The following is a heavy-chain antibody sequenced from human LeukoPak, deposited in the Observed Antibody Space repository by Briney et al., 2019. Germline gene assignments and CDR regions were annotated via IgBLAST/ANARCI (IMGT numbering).Heavy chain of an antibody. Sequence: SETLSLTCAVYGGSFSGYYWSWIRQPPGKGLEWIGEINHSGSTNYIPSLKSRVTISVDTSKNQFSLKLSSVTAADTAVYYCARSQLRWLQSPIHFDYWGQGTLVTVS. J-gene: IGHJ4*02. CDR3: ARSQLRWLQSPIHFDY. CDR1: GGSFSGYY. V-gene: IGHV4-34*01. D-gene: IGHD5-24*01. CDR2: INHSGST.